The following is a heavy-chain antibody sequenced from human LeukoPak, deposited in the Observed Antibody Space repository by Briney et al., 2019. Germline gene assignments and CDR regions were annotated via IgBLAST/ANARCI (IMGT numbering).Heavy chain of an antibody. D-gene: IGHD1-26*01. Sequence: ASVKVSCKASGYTFTGYYMHWVRQAPGQGLEWMGWINPNSGGTNYAQKFQGRVTMTRDTPISTAYMELSRLRSDDTAVYYCARDGVARWELPGYYMDVWGKGTTVTVSS. CDR1: GYTFTGYY. J-gene: IGHJ6*03. CDR3: ARDGVARWELPGYYMDV. CDR2: INPNSGGT. V-gene: IGHV1-2*02.